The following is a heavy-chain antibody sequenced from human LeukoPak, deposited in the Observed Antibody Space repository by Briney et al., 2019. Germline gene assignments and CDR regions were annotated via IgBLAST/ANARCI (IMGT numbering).Heavy chain of an antibody. CDR1: GGSISNYY. J-gene: IGHJ4*02. V-gene: IGHV4-4*07. D-gene: IGHD3-10*01. CDR3: ARHYLLWFGELTFDY. Sequence: SETLSLTCTVSGGSISNYYWNCMRQPAGKGLEWIGRIYTSGSTNYNPSLKSRVAISVDTSKNQFSLKLSSVTAADTAVYYCARHYLLWFGELTFDYWGQGTLVTVSS. CDR2: IYTSGST.